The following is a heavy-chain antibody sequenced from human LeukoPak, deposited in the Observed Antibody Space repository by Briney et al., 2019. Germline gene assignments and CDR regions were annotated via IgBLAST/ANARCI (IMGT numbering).Heavy chain of an antibody. CDR2: IFHSGST. V-gene: IGHV4-30-2*01. CDR3: ARDTGLRLGELLY. Sequence: KPSETLSLTCTVSGGSISSGGYYWSWIRQPPGKGLEWIGYIFHSGSTYYNPSLKSRVTLSVDRSKNQFSLKLSSVTAADTAVYYCARDTGLRLGELLYWGQGTLVTVSS. J-gene: IGHJ4*02. CDR1: GGSISSGGYY. D-gene: IGHD3-16*01.